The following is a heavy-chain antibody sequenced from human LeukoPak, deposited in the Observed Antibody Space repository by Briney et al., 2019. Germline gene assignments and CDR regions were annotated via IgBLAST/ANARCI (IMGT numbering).Heavy chain of an antibody. CDR3: ASGEVGVVYRAGGRYYYYYHAMDV. CDR2: IYSGGST. J-gene: IGHJ6*02. D-gene: IGHD2-15*01. Sequence: GGSLRLSCAASGFTFSDYYMSWVRQAPGKGLEWVSVIYSGGSTYYADSVKGRFTISRDNSKNTLYLQMNSLRAEDTAVYYCASGEVGVVYRAGGRYYYYYHAMDVWGQGTTVTVSS. CDR1: GFTFSDYY. V-gene: IGHV3-53*01.